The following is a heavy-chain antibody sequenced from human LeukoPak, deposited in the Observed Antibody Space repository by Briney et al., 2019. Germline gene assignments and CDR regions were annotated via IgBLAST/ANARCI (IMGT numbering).Heavy chain of an antibody. D-gene: IGHD3-3*01. CDR1: GYSISSGYY. J-gene: IGHJ5*02. V-gene: IGHV4-38-2*01. Sequence: KPSETLSLTCAVSGYSISSGYYWGWIRQPPGKGLEWIGSIYYSGSTYYNPSLKSRVTISVDTSKNQFSLKLSSVTAADTAVYYCARVFGAHRYYDFWSGYDNWFDPWGQEPWSPSPQ. CDR2: IYYSGST. CDR3: ARVFGAHRYYDFWSGYDNWFDP.